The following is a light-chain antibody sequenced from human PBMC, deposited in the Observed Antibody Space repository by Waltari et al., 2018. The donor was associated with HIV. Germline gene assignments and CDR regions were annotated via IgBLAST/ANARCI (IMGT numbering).Light chain of an antibody. CDR1: QSITAW. CDR2: KGS. CDR3: QQYNSYSHT. J-gene: IGKJ2*01. V-gene: IGKV1-5*03. Sequence: DIQMTQSPSTLSASVGDRVTITCRASQSITAWLSWDQQTPGKATKLRVYKGSSLPSGVPSRFSGSGSGTEFTLTISSLQPDDCATYYCQQYNSYSHTFGQGTKLEIK.